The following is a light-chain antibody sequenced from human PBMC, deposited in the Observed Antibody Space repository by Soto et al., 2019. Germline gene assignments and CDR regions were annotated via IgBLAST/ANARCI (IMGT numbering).Light chain of an antibody. CDR2: EGT. V-gene: IGLV2-14*02. CDR3: FSFTTTSTHV. Sequence: HSVLTQPASVSGSPGQSITISCSGTTSDVGGYNLVSWYQQHTAKAPKLLIYEGTQRPSGVSNRFSGSKSGNTAYLTISGLQVEDEAEYFCFSFTTTSTHVFGTGTKVTVL. J-gene: IGLJ1*01. CDR1: TSDVGGYNL.